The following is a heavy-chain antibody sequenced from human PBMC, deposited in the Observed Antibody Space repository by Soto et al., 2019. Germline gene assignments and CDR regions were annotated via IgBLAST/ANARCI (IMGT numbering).Heavy chain of an antibody. CDR1: GFTFSSYG. CDR3: AKETTTGGSPADYGDYLTGGDYYYYGMDV. J-gene: IGHJ6*02. V-gene: IGHV3-30*18. D-gene: IGHD4-17*01. Sequence: QVQLVESGGGVVQPGRSLRLSCAASGFTFSSYGMHWVRQAPGKGLEWVAVISYDGSNKYYADSVKGRFTISRDNSKNTLYLQMNSLRAEDTAVYYCAKETTTGGSPADYGDYLTGGDYYYYGMDVWGQGTTVTVSS. CDR2: ISYDGSNK.